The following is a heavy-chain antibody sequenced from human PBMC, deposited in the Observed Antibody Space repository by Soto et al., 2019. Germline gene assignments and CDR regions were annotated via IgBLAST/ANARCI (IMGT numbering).Heavy chain of an antibody. D-gene: IGHD2-15*01. CDR1: GGSISSGDYY. Sequence: QVQLQESGPGLVKPSQTLSLTCTVSGGSISSGDYYWSWIRQPPGKGLEWIGYIYYSGSPYYNPSLKSRVTTSVDTSKNQFSLKLSSVTAADTAVYYCARRCSGGSCYGVYFDYWGQGTLVTVSS. V-gene: IGHV4-30-4*01. J-gene: IGHJ4*02. CDR2: IYYSGSP. CDR3: ARRCSGGSCYGVYFDY.